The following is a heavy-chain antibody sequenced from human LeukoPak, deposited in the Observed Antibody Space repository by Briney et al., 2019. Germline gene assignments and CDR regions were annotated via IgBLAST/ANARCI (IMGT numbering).Heavy chain of an antibody. CDR1: GFTLSHYW. V-gene: IGHV3-33*08. CDR3: ARVVGYCSSTSCPPGDY. Sequence: GGSLRLSCAASGFTLSHYWMSWVRQAPGKGLEWVAVIWYDGSNKYYADSVKGRFTISRDNSKNTLYLQMNSLRAEDTAVYYCARVVGYCSSTSCPPGDYWGQGTLVTVSS. J-gene: IGHJ4*02. D-gene: IGHD2-2*01. CDR2: IWYDGSNK.